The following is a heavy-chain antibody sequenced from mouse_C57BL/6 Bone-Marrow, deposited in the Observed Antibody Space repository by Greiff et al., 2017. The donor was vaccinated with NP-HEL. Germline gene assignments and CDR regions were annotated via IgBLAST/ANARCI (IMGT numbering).Heavy chain of an antibody. Sequence: EVQLQESGPGLVKPSQSLSLTCSVTGYSITSGYYWNWIRQFPGNKLEWMGYISYDGSNNYNPSLKNRISITRDTSKNQCFLKLNSVTTEDTATYYCARRWLLREGYYFDYWGQGTTLTVSS. J-gene: IGHJ2*01. CDR3: ARRWLLREGYYFDY. V-gene: IGHV3-6*01. CDR1: GYSITSGYY. CDR2: ISYDGSN. D-gene: IGHD2-3*01.